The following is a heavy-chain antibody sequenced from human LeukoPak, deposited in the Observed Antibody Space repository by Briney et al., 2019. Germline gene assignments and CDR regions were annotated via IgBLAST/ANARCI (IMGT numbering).Heavy chain of an antibody. V-gene: IGHV4-61*02. CDR2: IYTSGST. CDR3: ARGSGRRGVFFDY. Sequence: SETLSLTCTVSGGSISSGSYYWSWLRQPAGKGREWIGRIYTSGSTNYNPSLKSRFTISVDTSKNQFSLKLSSVTAADTAVYYCARGSGRRGVFFDYWGQGTLVTVSS. D-gene: IGHD1-26*01. CDR1: GGSISSGSYY. J-gene: IGHJ4*02.